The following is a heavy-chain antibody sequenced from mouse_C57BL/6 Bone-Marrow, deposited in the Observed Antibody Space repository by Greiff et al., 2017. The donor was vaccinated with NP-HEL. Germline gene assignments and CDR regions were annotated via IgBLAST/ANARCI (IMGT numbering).Heavy chain of an antibody. D-gene: IGHD2-4*01. J-gene: IGHJ2*01. CDR1: GFTFSDYG. CDR3: ARPGDYDEGDYFDY. Sequence: DVKLVESGGGLVKPGGSLKLSCAASGFTFSDYGMHWVRQAPEKGLEWVAYISSGSSTIYYADTVKGRFTISRDNAKDTLFLQMTSLRSEDTAMYYCARPGDYDEGDYFDYWGQGTTLTVSS. CDR2: ISSGSSTI. V-gene: IGHV5-17*01.